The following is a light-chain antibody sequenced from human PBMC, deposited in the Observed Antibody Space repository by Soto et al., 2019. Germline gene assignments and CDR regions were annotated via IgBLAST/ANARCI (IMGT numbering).Light chain of an antibody. CDR2: DVS. J-gene: IGLJ1*01. Sequence: QSALTQPASVSGSPGQSITISCTGTSSDVGAYDYVSWYQQHPGEVPKLMIFDVSDRPSGVSNRFSGSKSGNTAYLTISGLQDEDEADYYCSSFTTSTSYVFGTGTKLTVL. V-gene: IGLV2-14*03. CDR3: SSFTTSTSYV. CDR1: SSDVGAYDY.